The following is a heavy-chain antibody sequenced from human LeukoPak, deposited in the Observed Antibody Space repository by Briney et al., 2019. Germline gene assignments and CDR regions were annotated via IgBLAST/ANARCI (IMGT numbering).Heavy chain of an antibody. V-gene: IGHV3-73*01. CDR2: IRSKANSYAT. CDR1: GFTFSGSA. J-gene: IGHJ4*02. D-gene: IGHD3-10*01. CDR3: TRRRYGSGSYHDY. Sequence: GGSLRLSCAASGFTFSGSAMHWVRQASGQGLEWVGRIRSKANSYATAYAASVKGRFTISRDDSKNTAYLQMNSLKTEDTAVYYCTRRRYGSGSYHDYWGQGTLVTVSS.